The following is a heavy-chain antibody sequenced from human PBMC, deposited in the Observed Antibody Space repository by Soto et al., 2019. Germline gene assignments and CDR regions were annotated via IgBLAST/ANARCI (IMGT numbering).Heavy chain of an antibody. D-gene: IGHD4-17*01. Sequence: GASVKVSCKASGYTFTSYDINWVRQATGQGLEWMGWMNPSSGNTGYAQKFQGRVTMTRNTSISTAYMELSSLRSEDTAVYYCARGVTTPPYYYYYMDVWGKGTTVTVS. J-gene: IGHJ6*03. CDR3: ARGVTTPPYYYYYMDV. V-gene: IGHV1-8*01. CDR2: MNPSSGNT. CDR1: GYTFTSYD.